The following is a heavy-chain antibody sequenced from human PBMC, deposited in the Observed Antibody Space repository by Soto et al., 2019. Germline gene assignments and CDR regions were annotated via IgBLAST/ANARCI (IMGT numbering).Heavy chain of an antibody. Sequence: SETLSLTCTVSGGSISSSSYYWGWIRQPPGKGLEWIGSIYYSGSTYYNPSLKSRVTISVDTSKNQLSLRLSSVTAADTAVYYCASYAMEESGYNFDYWGQGTLVTVSS. CDR2: IYYSGST. D-gene: IGHD3-3*01. J-gene: IGHJ4*02. V-gene: IGHV4-39*01. CDR1: GGSISSSSYY. CDR3: ASYAMEESGYNFDY.